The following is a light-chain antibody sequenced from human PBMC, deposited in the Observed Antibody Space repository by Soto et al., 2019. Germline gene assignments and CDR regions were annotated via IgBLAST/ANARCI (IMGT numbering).Light chain of an antibody. CDR2: DAS. J-gene: IGKJ1*01. CDR3: QQYNSYGT. CDR1: QSVSTY. V-gene: IGKV3-11*01. Sequence: MTQSPSSLSASVGDRVTISFRASQSVSTYLAWYQQKPGQAPRLLIYDASNMATGIPARFSGSGSGTDFTLTISSLEPEDFAVYYCQQYNSYGTFGQGTKVDIK.